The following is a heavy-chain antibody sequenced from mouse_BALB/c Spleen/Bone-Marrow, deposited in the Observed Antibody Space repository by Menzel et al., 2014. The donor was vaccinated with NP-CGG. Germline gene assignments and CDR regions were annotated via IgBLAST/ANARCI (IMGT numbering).Heavy chain of an antibody. CDR3: ARQGTLDY. V-gene: IGHV5-12*01. J-gene: IGHJ4*01. CDR2: ISNGGGST. Sequence: EVMLVESGGGLVQPGGSLKLSCAPSGFTFRDYYMYWVRQTPEKRLEGVAYISNGGGSTYYPDTVKGRFTISRDNAKNTLYLQMSRLKSKDTAMYYCARQGTLDYWGQGTSVTASS. CDR1: GFTFRDYY.